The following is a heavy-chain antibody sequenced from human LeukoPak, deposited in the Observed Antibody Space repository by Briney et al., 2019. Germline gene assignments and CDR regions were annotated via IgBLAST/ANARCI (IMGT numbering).Heavy chain of an antibody. CDR2: ITHSGST. J-gene: IGHJ4*02. CDR1: GGSFSGYY. CDR3: ARGAHARPVDY. D-gene: IGHD6-6*01. V-gene: IGHV4-34*01. Sequence: SETLSLTCAVYGGSFSGYYWSWLRQPPGKGLEWIGEITHSGSTNYNPSLKSRVTISVDTSKNQFSLKLSSVTAADTAVYYCARGAHARPVDYWGQGTLVTVSS.